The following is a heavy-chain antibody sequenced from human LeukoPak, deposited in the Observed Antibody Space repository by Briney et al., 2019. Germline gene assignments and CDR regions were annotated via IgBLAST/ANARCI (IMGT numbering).Heavy chain of an antibody. CDR3: AKDWEWELLIFGY. D-gene: IGHD1-26*01. J-gene: IGHJ4*02. CDR2: ISGSGGSK. V-gene: IGHV3-23*01. CDR1: GFTFSSYG. Sequence: PGGSLRLSCAASGFTFSSYGMSWVRQAPGKGREWVSAISGSGGSKYYADSVKGRFTISRDNSKNKLYLQMNSLRAEDTAVYYCAKDWEWELLIFGYWGQGTLVTVSS.